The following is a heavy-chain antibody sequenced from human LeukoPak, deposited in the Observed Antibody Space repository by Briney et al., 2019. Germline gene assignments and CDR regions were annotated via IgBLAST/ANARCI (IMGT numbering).Heavy chain of an antibody. V-gene: IGHV1-2*02. J-gene: IGHJ4*02. Sequence: ASVKVSCKASGYTFTAYYVHWVRQAPGKGLEWMGWINPKSGGTNYAQKFQGRVTMTRDTSISTAYMELSRLRSDDTAVYYCARDPRNSGDFDYWGQGTLVTVSS. CDR2: INPKSGGT. CDR3: ARDPRNSGDFDY. D-gene: IGHD2-15*01. CDR1: GYTFTAYY.